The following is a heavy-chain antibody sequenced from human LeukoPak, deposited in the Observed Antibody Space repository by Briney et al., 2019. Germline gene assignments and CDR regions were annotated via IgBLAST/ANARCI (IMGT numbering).Heavy chain of an antibody. CDR2: INNDGTAT. Sequence: GGSLRLSCAASGYTFNYFWMHWVRQVPGKGPVWVSGINNDGTATYYADSVKSRFTISRDNAKNTVYLQMNGLRAEHTSVYFCATVSEYWGQGILVTVSS. CDR1: GYTFNYFW. CDR3: ATVSEY. J-gene: IGHJ4*01. V-gene: IGHV3-74*01.